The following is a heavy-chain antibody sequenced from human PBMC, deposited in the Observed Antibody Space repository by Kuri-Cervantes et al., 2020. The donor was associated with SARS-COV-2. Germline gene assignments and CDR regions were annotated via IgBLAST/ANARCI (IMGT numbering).Heavy chain of an antibody. CDR2: INPNSGGT. V-gene: IGHV1-2*02. CDR3: AREMFTFEGGALFAFDI. J-gene: IGHJ3*02. D-gene: IGHD3-16*01. Sequence: ASMKVSCKASGYTFTGYYMHWVRRAPGQGLEWMGWINPNSGGTNYAQKFQGRVTMTRDTSISTAYMELSRLRSDDTAVYYCAREMFTFEGGALFAFDIWGQGTMVTVSS. CDR1: GYTFTGYY.